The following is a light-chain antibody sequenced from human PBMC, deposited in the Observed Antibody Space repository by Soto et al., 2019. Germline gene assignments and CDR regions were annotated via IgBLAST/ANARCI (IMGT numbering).Light chain of an antibody. CDR2: EVS. CDR3: SSYTGSSTGV. J-gene: IGLJ3*02. V-gene: IGLV2-14*01. CDR1: SSDVGGYNY. Sequence: QSALTQPASVSGSPGQSITISCTGTSSDVGGYNYVSWYQQHPGKAPKLMIYEVSNRPSGVSNRFSGSKSGNTASLTISGLQAEDEADYYCSSYTGSSTGVFGGGTKLPAL.